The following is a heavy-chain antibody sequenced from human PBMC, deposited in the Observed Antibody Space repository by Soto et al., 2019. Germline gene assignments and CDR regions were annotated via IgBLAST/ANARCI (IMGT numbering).Heavy chain of an antibody. CDR3: ARETGTMGPQLYDAFDI. CDR1: GGSISSGGYY. Sequence: QVQLQESGPGLVKPSQTLSLTCTVSGGSISSGGYYWSWIRQHPGKGLEWIGYIYYSGSTYYNPSLKSRVTISVDTSKNQFSLKLSSVTAADTAVYYCARETGTMGPQLYDAFDIWGQGTMVTVSS. CDR2: IYYSGST. V-gene: IGHV4-31*03. D-gene: IGHD1-7*01. J-gene: IGHJ3*02.